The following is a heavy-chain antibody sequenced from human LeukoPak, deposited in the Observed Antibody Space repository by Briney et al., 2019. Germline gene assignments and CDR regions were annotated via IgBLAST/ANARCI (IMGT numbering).Heavy chain of an antibody. Sequence: ASVKVSCKASGYTFTSYDINWVRQAPGQGLEWMGWINPNSGGTNYAQKFQGRVTMTRDTSISTAYMELSRLRSDDTAVYYCARVSEGADLYWGQGTLVTVSS. CDR3: ARVSEGADLY. J-gene: IGHJ4*02. V-gene: IGHV1-2*02. CDR1: GYTFTSYD. CDR2: INPNSGGT.